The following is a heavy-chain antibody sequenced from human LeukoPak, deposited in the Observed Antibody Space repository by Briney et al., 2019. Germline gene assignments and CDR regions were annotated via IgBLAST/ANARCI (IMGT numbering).Heavy chain of an antibody. D-gene: IGHD6-19*01. Sequence: PGGSLRLSCAASGFTFSNYAMSWVRQAPGKGLEWVSVISGSGGSTYYADFVKGRFTISRDNSKNTLYLQMNTVRAEDTAVYYCAKDHSTDWYDWSYRGQGTLVTVSS. CDR2: ISGSGGST. CDR1: GFTFSNYA. CDR3: AKDHSTDWYDWSY. V-gene: IGHV3-23*01. J-gene: IGHJ4*02.